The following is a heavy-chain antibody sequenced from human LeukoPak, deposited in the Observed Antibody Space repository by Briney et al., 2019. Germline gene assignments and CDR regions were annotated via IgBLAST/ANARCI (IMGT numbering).Heavy chain of an antibody. J-gene: IGHJ4*02. V-gene: IGHV3-43*01. CDR1: GFTFSSYW. CDR3: AKGKNTGSYLSHVDY. CDR2: ITWDGGST. Sequence: QPGGSLRLSCAASGFTFSSYWMNWVRQAPGKGLEWVSLITWDGGSTYYADSVKGRFTISRDNSKNSLYLQMNSLRTEDTALYYCAKGKNTGSYLSHVDYWGQGTLVTVSS. D-gene: IGHD3-10*01.